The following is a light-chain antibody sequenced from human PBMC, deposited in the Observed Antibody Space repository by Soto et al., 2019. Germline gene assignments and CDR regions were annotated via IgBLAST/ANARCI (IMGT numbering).Light chain of an antibody. CDR2: AAS. CDR3: QPPNKYPPP. Sequence: IQLTQSPSSLSASVGDRVTITCRASQGISSYLAWYQQKPGKAPKLLIYAASTLQSGVPSRFSGSGSGTDFTLPIRRPQPEEFSNYFLQPPNKYPPPFGGGTKVEIK. V-gene: IGKV1-9*01. CDR1: QGISSY. J-gene: IGKJ4*01.